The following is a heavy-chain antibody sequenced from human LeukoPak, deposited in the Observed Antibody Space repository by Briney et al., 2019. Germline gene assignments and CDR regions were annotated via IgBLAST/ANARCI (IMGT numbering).Heavy chain of an antibody. CDR3: ARHRPGGGQAY. CDR2: IFYSGGT. Sequence: TSSETLSLTCTVSGGSMSSYYWSWIRQPPGKGLEWIGYIFYSGGTDYNPSLKSRVTISVDTSKNQFSLKLSSVTAADTAVYYCARHRPGGGQAYWGQGTLVTVSS. J-gene: IGHJ4*02. D-gene: IGHD1-14*01. V-gene: IGHV4-59*08. CDR1: GGSMSSYY.